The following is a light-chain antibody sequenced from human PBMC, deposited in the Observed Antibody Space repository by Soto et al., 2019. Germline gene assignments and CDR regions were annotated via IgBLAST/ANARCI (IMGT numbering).Light chain of an antibody. CDR3: QQSYSTPWT. CDR2: AAS. V-gene: IGKV1-39*01. Sequence: MTQSPDTLSASVGDRVTITCRASQSISSYLNWYQQKPGKAPKLLIYAASSLQSGVPSRFSGSGSGTDFTLTISSLQPEDFATYYCQQSYSTPWTFGQGTKVEIK. J-gene: IGKJ1*01. CDR1: QSISSY.